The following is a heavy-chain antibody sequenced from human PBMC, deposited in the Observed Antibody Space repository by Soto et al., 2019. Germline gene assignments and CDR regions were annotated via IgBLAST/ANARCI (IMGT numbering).Heavy chain of an antibody. J-gene: IGHJ5*02. V-gene: IGHV4-59*08. D-gene: IGHD1-1*01. CDR2: IYYSGST. Sequence: SETLSLTCTVSGVSISSYYWSWIRQPPGKGLEWIGYIYYSGSTNYNPSLKSRVTISVDTSKNQFSLKLSSVTAADTAVYYCARQDTTGRFDPWGQGTLVTVSS. CDR3: ARQDTTGRFDP. CDR1: GVSISSYY.